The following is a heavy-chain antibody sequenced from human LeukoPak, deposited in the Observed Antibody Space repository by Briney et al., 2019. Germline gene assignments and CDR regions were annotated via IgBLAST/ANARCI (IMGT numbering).Heavy chain of an antibody. CDR2: IYTSGST. J-gene: IGHJ6*02. D-gene: IGHD2-21*02. CDR3: ARDRTVTALSYYYYGMDV. V-gene: IGHV4-4*07. CDR1: GGSISSYY. Sequence: PSETLSLTCTVSGGSISSYYWSWIRQPAVKGLEWIGRIYTSGSTNYNPSLKSRVTMSVDTSKNQFSLKLSSVTAADTAVYYCARDRTVTALSYYYYGMDVWGQGTTVTVSS.